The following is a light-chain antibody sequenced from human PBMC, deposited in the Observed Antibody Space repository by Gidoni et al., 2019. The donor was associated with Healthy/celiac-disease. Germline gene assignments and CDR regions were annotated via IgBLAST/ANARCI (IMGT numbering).Light chain of an antibody. V-gene: IGKV1-17*01. CDR3: LQHSSYIT. CDR2: AAS. J-gene: IGKJ5*01. Sequence: DIQRTQSPSSLSASVGDRVTSTCRRSQVIRNYLGWYQQTTGKAPKRLIYAASRLQSGAPSWFSGSGSGTVFTLTISRLQPEDFASYYCLQHSSYITFGQGTRLEIK. CDR1: QVIRNY.